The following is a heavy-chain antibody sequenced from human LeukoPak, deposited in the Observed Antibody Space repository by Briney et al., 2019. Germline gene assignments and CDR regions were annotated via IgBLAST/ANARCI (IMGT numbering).Heavy chain of an antibody. CDR3: AKGKVNHLGALDF. Sequence: ETLSLTCTVSGGSISSGGYYWSWVRQAPGKGLEWVSSVSESGDGTYYADSVMGRFIISRDNSRKTFHLQMDSLRADDTAIYYCAKGKVNHLGALDFWGQGTLVTVSS. J-gene: IGHJ4*02. CDR2: VSESGDGT. V-gene: IGHV3-23*01. CDR1: GGSISSGGYY. D-gene: IGHD1-26*01.